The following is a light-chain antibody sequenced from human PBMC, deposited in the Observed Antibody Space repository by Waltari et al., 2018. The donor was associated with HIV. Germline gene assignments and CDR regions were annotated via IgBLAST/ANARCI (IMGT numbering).Light chain of an antibody. CDR1: SSNIRYTH. CDR2: ENN. Sequence: QSVLTHPPSVSAPPGQKATIPYSGSSSNIRYTHHSWPHHLPGTAPKLLIYENNKQPSGIPDRFYGSKSGASATLGITGLETGDEADYYFGTWDSSLSAGHWVFGGGTKRTVL. CDR3: GTWDSSLSAGHWV. V-gene: IGLV1-51*02. J-gene: IGLJ3*02.